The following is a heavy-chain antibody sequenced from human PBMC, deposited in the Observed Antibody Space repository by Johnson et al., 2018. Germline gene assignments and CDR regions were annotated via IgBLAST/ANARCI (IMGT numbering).Heavy chain of an antibody. CDR3: ARLYDSSGPYYYYYGMDV. D-gene: IGHD3-22*01. CDR1: GGSISSYY. CDR2: IYYSGST. V-gene: IGHV4-59*01. J-gene: IGHJ6*02. Sequence: QVQLQESGPGLVKPSETLSLTCTVSGGSISSYYWSWIRQPPGKGLEWIGYIYYSGSTNYNPPLKSRVTISVDTSKNQFSLKLSSVTAADTAVYYCARLYDSSGPYYYYYGMDVWGQGTTVTVSS.